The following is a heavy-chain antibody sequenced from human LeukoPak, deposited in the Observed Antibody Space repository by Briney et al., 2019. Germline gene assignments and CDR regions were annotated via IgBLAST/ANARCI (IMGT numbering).Heavy chain of an antibody. D-gene: IGHD3-10*01. Sequence: SETLSLTCAVYGGSFSGYYWSWIRHPPGKGREWSGEINHSGSTNYNPSLKSRVTISVDTSKNQFSLKLSSVTAADTAVYYCARGSLGAGTMVRGVLDYWGQGTLVTVSS. CDR1: GGSFSGYY. CDR3: ARGSLGAGTMVRGVLDY. CDR2: INHSGST. J-gene: IGHJ4*02. V-gene: IGHV4-34*01.